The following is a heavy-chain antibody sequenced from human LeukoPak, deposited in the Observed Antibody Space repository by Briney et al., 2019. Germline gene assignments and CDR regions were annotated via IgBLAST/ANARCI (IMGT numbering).Heavy chain of an antibody. V-gene: IGHV3-30*02. CDR1: GFTFSSYG. CDR3: AKDRINYDSSGYYRDAEYFQH. D-gene: IGHD3-22*01. CDR2: IRYDGSNK. J-gene: IGHJ1*01. Sequence: GGSLRLSCAASGFTFSSYGMHWVRQAPGKGLEWVAFIRYDGSNKYYADSVKGRFTISRDNSKNTLYLQMNSLRAEDTAVYYCAKDRINYDSSGYYRDAEYFQHWGQGTLVTVSS.